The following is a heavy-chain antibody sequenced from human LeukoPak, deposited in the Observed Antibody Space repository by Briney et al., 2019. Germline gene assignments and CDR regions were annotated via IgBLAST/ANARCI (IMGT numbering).Heavy chain of an antibody. Sequence: PGGSLRLSCAASGFIVSSNYMSWVRQAPGKGLGWVSVIYSGGSTYYADSVKGRFTISRDNSKNTLYLQMNSLRAEDTAVHYCARRGRYCSGGSCYSDYWGQGTLVTVSS. J-gene: IGHJ4*02. CDR2: IYSGGST. CDR1: GFIVSSNY. V-gene: IGHV3-53*01. CDR3: ARRGRYCSGGSCYSDY. D-gene: IGHD2-15*01.